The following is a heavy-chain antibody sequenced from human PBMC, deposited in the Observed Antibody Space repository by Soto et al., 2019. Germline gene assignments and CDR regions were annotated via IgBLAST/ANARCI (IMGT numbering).Heavy chain of an antibody. D-gene: IGHD2-8*02. CDR1: GGSFSGYY. Sequence: SETLSLTCACSGGSFSGYYCSWIRQPPGKGLEWIGEINHSGSSKYNPSLKSRATISVDTSKNQFSLKLSSVTAADTAVYYCARARASGGFFGDYYHYGMDVWGQGTTVTVSS. J-gene: IGHJ6*02. V-gene: IGHV4-34*01. CDR3: ARARASGGFFGDYYHYGMDV. CDR2: INHSGSS.